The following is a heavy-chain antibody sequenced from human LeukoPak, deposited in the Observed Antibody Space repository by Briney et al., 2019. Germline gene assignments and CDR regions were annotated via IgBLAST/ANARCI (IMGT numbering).Heavy chain of an antibody. D-gene: IGHD2-21*02. Sequence: ASVKVSCKASGYTFTGYYIHWVRQAPGQGLEWMAWINPYSGDTDSAQKFQGWVTVTRDTSITTAYMDLSRLRSDDTAVYYCARANGGGAYYPFDYWGQGALVTVSS. CDR3: ARANGGGAYYPFDY. CDR2: INPYSGDT. V-gene: IGHV1-2*04. CDR1: GYTFTGYY. J-gene: IGHJ4*02.